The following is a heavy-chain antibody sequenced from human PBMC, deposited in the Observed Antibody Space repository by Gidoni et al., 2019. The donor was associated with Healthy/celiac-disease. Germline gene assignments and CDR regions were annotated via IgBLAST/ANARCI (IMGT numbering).Heavy chain of an antibody. J-gene: IGHJ6*02. CDR1: GYTLTELS. CDR3: ATLTAGPPLYYYYYGMDV. Sequence: QVQLVQSGAAVKKPGASVKVPCKASGYTLTELSMHWVRQAPGKGLEWMGGFDPEDGETIYAQKFQGRVTMTEDTSTDTAYMELSSLRSEDTAVYYCATLTAGPPLYYYYYGMDVWGQGPTVTVSS. CDR2: FDPEDGET. D-gene: IGHD6-13*01. V-gene: IGHV1-24*01.